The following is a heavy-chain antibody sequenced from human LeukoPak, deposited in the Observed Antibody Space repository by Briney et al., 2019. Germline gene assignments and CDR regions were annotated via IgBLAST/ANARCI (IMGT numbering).Heavy chain of an antibody. CDR1: GGSISSGGYY. J-gene: IGHJ4*02. CDR2: IYHSGST. CDR3: ASTSNTIFGVVNPFDY. V-gene: IGHV4-30-2*01. D-gene: IGHD3-3*01. Sequence: PSQTLSLTCTVSGGSISSGGYYWSWIRQPPGKGLEWIGYIYHSGSTYYNPSLKSRVTISVDRSKNQFSLKLSSVTAADTAVYYCASTSNTIFGVVNPFDYWGQGTLVTVSS.